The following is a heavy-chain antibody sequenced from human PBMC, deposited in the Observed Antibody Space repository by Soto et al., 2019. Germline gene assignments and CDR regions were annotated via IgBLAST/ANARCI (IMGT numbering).Heavy chain of an antibody. CDR2: LSYSGST. Sequence: QVQLQESGPGLVKPSQTLSLTCTVSGGSISSGGYYCNWIRQHPGKGLEWIGYLSYSGSTYYNPSLKSRVTISVDTSKNQFSLKLTSVTAADTAVYYCARDSSGYYHFDSWGQGTLVTVSS. J-gene: IGHJ4*02. CDR1: GGSISSGGYY. V-gene: IGHV4-31*03. CDR3: ARDSSGYYHFDS. D-gene: IGHD3-22*01.